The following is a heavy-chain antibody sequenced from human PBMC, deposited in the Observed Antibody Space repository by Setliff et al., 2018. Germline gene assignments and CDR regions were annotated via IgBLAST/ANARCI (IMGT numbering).Heavy chain of an antibody. D-gene: IGHD3-3*01. J-gene: IGHJ4*02. CDR3: AKDLASWSPDR. CDR1: GFTFSIYS. CDR2: ISATGGAT. V-gene: IGHV3-23*01. Sequence: AGESLKISCAASGFTFSIYSMSWVRQAPGKGLEWVALISATGGATYYADSVKGRFTIFRDNSKNGLYLQMNDLRAEDTAVYYCAKDLASWSPDRWGLGTLVSVSS.